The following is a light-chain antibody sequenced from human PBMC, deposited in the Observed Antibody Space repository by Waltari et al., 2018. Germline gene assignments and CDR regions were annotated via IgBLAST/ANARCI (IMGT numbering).Light chain of an antibody. J-gene: IGLJ3*02. Sequence: QSALTQPASVSGSPGQSITISCTGTNSDVGGYNYVSWYQQHPGKVPRLILYDVTKRPSGVSDRFSGSKSGNTASLTISGLQAEDEADYYCSSYTIRSPWVFGGGTKVTVL. V-gene: IGLV2-14*03. CDR3: SSYTIRSPWV. CDR1: NSDVGGYNY. CDR2: DVT.